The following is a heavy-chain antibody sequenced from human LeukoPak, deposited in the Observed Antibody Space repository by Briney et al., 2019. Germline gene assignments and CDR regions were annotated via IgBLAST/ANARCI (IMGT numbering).Heavy chain of an antibody. Sequence: PSETLSLTCALHGGSFSGYYWSWIRQPPGKGLECIGEINHSGSTNYNPSLKSRVTISVDTSKNQSSLKLNSVTAADTAVYYCARGRYSYAFWGQGTLVTVSS. CDR3: ARGRYSYAF. D-gene: IGHD5-18*01. CDR2: INHSGST. V-gene: IGHV4-34*01. CDR1: GGSFSGYY. J-gene: IGHJ4*02.